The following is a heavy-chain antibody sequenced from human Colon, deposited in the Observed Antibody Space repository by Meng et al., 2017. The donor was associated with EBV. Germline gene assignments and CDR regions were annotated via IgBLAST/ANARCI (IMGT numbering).Heavy chain of an antibody. J-gene: IGHJ1*01. Sequence: QVQLVESGGGVVQPGRSLRLSCAGSGFTFSSYGMHWVRQAPGKGLEWVTLISYDGSNKDYADSVKGRFTISSDNSKNTLYLQMNSLRAEDTAVYYCAKDRVAAAGMGAFQHWGQGTLVTVSS. CDR2: ISYDGSNK. CDR3: AKDRVAAAGMGAFQH. V-gene: IGHV3-30*18. CDR1: GFTFSSYG. D-gene: IGHD6-13*01.